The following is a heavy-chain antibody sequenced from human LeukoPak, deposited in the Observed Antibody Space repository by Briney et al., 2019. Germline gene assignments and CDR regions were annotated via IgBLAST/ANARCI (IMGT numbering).Heavy chain of an antibody. CDR2: MDHSGKV. J-gene: IGHJ4*02. D-gene: IGHD6-13*01. Sequence: PSETLSRTCAVYGGSFSGHHWTWIRQSPGKGLEWIGEMDHSGKVNYNPSLKSRVTISVDTSKNQFSLKLSSVTAADTAVYYCARVRAAAGIQARAIDYWGQGTLVTVSS. CDR3: ARVRAAAGIQARAIDY. CDR1: GGSFSGHH. V-gene: IGHV4-34*01.